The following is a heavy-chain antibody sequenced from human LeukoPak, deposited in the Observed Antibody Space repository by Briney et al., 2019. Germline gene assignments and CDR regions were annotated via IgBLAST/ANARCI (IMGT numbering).Heavy chain of an antibody. CDR1: GFTFSSYS. CDR2: ISSSSTI. V-gene: IGHV3-48*04. CDR3: ARDSLEQQLLGY. J-gene: IGHJ4*02. D-gene: IGHD6-13*01. Sequence: GGSLRLSCAASGFTFSSYSMNWVRQAPGKGLEWVSYISSSSTIYYADSVKGRFTISRDNAKNSLYLQMNSLRAEDTAVYYCARDSLEQQLLGYWGQGTLVTVSS.